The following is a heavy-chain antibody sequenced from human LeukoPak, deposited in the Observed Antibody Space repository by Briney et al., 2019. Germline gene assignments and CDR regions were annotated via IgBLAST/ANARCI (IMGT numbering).Heavy chain of an antibody. V-gene: IGHV3-74*01. CDR1: GFTFSSCW. CDR3: ARMLKDSSGYYPGAFDI. D-gene: IGHD3-22*01. Sequence: GGSLRLSCAASGFTFSSCWMHWVRQAPGKGLVWVSRINSDGSSTSYADSVKGRFTISRDNSKNTLYLQMNSLRAEDTAVYYCARMLKDSSGYYPGAFDIWGQGTMVTVSS. J-gene: IGHJ3*02. CDR2: INSDGSST.